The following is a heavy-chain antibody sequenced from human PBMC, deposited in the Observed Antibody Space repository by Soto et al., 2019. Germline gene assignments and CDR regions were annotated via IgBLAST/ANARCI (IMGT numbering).Heavy chain of an antibody. D-gene: IGHD6-13*01. Sequence: QVQLVESGGGLVEPGGSLRLSCAASGFTFSDYYTSWIRQAPGKGLEWVSYISTSGRDTKYADSVKGRFTLSRDNAKSSLYLQMNSLRAEDTAVYYCARSMRGSSWPFDYWGQGTLVTVSS. J-gene: IGHJ4*02. CDR2: ISTSGRDT. V-gene: IGHV3-11*05. CDR3: ARSMRGSSWPFDY. CDR1: GFTFSDYY.